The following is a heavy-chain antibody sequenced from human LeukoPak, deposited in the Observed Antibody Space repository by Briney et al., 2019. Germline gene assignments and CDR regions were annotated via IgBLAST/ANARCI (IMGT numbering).Heavy chain of an antibody. CDR3: AGYYYDSSGYYTFEY. D-gene: IGHD3-22*01. Sequence: PSETLSLTCAVYGGSFSGYYWSWIRQPPGKGLEWIGEINHSGSTNYNPSLKSRVTISVDTSKNQFSLKRSSLTAADTAVYYCAGYYYDSSGYYTFEYWGQGTLVTVSS. V-gene: IGHV4-34*01. J-gene: IGHJ4*02. CDR2: INHSGST. CDR1: GGSFSGYY.